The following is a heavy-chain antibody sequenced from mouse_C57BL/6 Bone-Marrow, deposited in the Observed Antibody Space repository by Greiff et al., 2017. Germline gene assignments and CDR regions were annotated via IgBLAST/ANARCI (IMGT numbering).Heavy chain of an antibody. V-gene: IGHV1-55*01. Sequence: QVQLQQPGAGLVKPGASVKMSCKASGYTFPSYWITWVRQRPGQGREWIGDICPGSGSTNYNEKFKSKATLTVDTSSSTAYMQLSSLTSEASAVYYCARERCSDWYFDVWGTGTTVTVSS. CDR3: ARERCSDWYFDV. J-gene: IGHJ1*03. CDR1: GYTFPSYW. CDR2: ICPGSGST.